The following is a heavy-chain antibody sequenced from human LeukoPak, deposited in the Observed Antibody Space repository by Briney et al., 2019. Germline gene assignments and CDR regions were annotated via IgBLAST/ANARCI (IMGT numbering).Heavy chain of an antibody. CDR3: ARDRYQPLLLD. CDR2: IYSGGST. J-gene: IGHJ4*02. D-gene: IGHD2-21*02. CDR1: GFTVSSNY. Sequence: GGSLRLSCAASGFTVSSNYMSWVRQAPGKGLEWVSVIYSGGSTYYADSVKGRSTISRDNSKNTLYLQMNSLRAEDTAVYYCARDRYQPLLLDWGQGTLVTVSS. V-gene: IGHV3-53*01.